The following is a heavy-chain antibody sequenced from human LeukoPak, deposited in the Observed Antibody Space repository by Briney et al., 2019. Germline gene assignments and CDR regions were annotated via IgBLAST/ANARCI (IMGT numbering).Heavy chain of an antibody. CDR3: ARSSSGPEGDAFDI. CDR1: GFIFSSYG. J-gene: IGHJ3*02. Sequence: GGSLRLSCAASGFIFSSYGMHWVRQAPGKGLEWVAVISYDGSNKYYADSVKGRFTISRDNSKNTLYLQMNSLRAEDTAVYYCARSSSGPEGDAFDIWGQGTMVTVSS. CDR2: ISYDGSNK. D-gene: IGHD6-19*01. V-gene: IGHV3-30*03.